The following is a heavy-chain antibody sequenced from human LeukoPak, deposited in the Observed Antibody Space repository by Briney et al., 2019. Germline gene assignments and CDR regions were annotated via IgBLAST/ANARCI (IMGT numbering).Heavy chain of an antibody. J-gene: IGHJ4*02. Sequence: SQTLSLTCTVSGGSITSGTYYWNWIRQPAGKGLEWIGRIFSTGSTNYNPSLKSRVTMSVDTSKNQFSLNLSSVTAADTAVYYCARGGFGSPDYWGQGTLVTVSS. CDR2: IFSTGST. V-gene: IGHV4-61*02. CDR1: GGSITSGTYY. D-gene: IGHD1-26*01. CDR3: ARGGFGSPDY.